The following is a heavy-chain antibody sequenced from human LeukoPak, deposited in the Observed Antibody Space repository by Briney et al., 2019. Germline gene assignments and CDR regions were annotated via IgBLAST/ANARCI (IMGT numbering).Heavy chain of an antibody. Sequence: PGRSLRLSCAASGFTFDDYAVHWVRQAPGKGLEWVSGISWNSGSIGYADSVKGRFTISRDNAKNSLYLQMNSLRAEDTALYYCARSGGATVTTVNWYFDLWGRGTLVTVSS. D-gene: IGHD4-17*01. CDR1: GFTFDDYA. J-gene: IGHJ2*01. V-gene: IGHV3-9*01. CDR2: ISWNSGSI. CDR3: ARSGGATVTTVNWYFDL.